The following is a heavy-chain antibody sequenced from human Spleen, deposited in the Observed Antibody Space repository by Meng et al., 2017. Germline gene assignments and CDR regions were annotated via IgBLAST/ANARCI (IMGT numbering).Heavy chain of an antibody. CDR1: GFTFSDYY. V-gene: IGHV3-69-1*01. Sequence: GESLKISCAASGFTFSDYYMNWVRQAPGKGLEWVSSISTSSTIYYADSVKGRFTISRDNSKNSLYLQMNSLRTEDTALYYCAKGEWLRGFFTGRLDYWGQGTLVTVSS. J-gene: IGHJ4*02. D-gene: IGHD5-12*01. CDR3: AKGEWLRGFFTGRLDY. CDR2: ISTSSTI.